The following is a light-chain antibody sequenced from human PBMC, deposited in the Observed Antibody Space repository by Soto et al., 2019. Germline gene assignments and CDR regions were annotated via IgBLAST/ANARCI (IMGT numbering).Light chain of an antibody. Sequence: QSVLTQPPSVSAAPGQRVTISCSGSNSNIGNNYVSWYQLVPGAAPKLLIFDNNRRLSGTPDRFSGSKSGTSATLGITGLQTADEAHYYCATWDSSLTAVVFGGGTKVTVL. CDR1: NSNIGNNY. CDR3: ATWDSSLTAVV. V-gene: IGLV1-51*01. J-gene: IGLJ2*01. CDR2: DNN.